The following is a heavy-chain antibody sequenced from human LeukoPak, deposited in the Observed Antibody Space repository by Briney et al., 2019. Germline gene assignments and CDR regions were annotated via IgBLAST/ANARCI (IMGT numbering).Heavy chain of an antibody. V-gene: IGHV4-4*07. CDR1: GAPVNFYY. J-gene: IGHJ4*02. CDR3: AKESRLGGASGSHHFDY. Sequence: SETPSLTCTVSGAPVNFYYLSWIRHSAEKGLEWIGRIYTRGNTNYNPSLKSRVTLSVDTSRNQFSLMLSSVTAADTAVYYCAKESRLGGASGSHHFDYWGQGVLVTVSS. CDR2: IYTRGNT. D-gene: IGHD3-10*01.